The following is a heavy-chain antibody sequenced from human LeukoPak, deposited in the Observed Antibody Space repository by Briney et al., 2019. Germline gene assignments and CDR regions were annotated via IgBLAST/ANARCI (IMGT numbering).Heavy chain of an antibody. J-gene: IGHJ4*02. V-gene: IGHV5-51*01. Sequence: GGPLKISRQGSGYRLTSYWIRWVRPMPGKGLEWMGIIYPGESDTRYSPSFQGQVTISADKSISTAYLQWSSLKASDTAMYYCARPNDDGDYSQHYWGQGTLVTVSS. D-gene: IGHD4-17*01. CDR3: ARPNDDGDYSQHY. CDR1: GYRLTSYW. CDR2: IYPGESDT.